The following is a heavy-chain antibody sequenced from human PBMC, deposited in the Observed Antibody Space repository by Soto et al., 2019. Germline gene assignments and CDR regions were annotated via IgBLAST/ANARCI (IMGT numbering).Heavy chain of an antibody. Sequence: ASVKVSCKASGYTFTRDQIHWVRQAPGQGLEWMGMIEPSGGKTNYAQKFQGRVTLTSDTSTSTVYMALSSLRSDDTATYFCGRVMRSLLSITALDTWGQGTLVTVSS. J-gene: IGHJ5*02. D-gene: IGHD3-10*01. CDR1: GYTFTRDQ. CDR2: IEPSGGKT. V-gene: IGHV1-46*01. CDR3: GRVMRSLLSITALDT.